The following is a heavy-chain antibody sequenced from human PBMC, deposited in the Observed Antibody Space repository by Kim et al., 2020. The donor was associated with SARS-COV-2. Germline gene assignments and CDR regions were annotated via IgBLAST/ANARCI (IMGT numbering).Heavy chain of an antibody. CDR2: IWYDGSNK. Sequence: GGSLRLSCAASGFTFSSYGMHWVRQAPGKGLEWVAVIWYDGSNKYYADSVKGRFTISRDNSKNTLYLQMNSLRAEDTAVYYCAKEMGYYGSGSYAYYYYYGMDVWGQGTTVTVSS. CDR3: AKEMGYYGSGSYAYYYYYGMDV. V-gene: IGHV3-33*06. J-gene: IGHJ6*02. CDR1: GFTFSSYG. D-gene: IGHD3-10*01.